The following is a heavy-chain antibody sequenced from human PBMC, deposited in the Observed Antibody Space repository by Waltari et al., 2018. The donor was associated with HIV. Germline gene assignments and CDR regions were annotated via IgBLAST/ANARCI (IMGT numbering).Heavy chain of an antibody. CDR1: GGSITNAGYS. V-gene: IGHV4-30-2*06. CDR2: IYHSGNI. J-gene: IGHJ5*02. CDR3: ATIPWGDNYFDP. D-gene: IGHD3-16*01. Sequence: QLQLQESGSGLVKPSQTLSLTCAVSGGSITNAGYSWRWIRQSPGKGLEWIGYIYHSGNIYQSGRTHYNPSLRSRVTISIDISKNQFSLSLTSVTAADTAMYYCATIPWGDNYFDPWGQGTLVSVSS.